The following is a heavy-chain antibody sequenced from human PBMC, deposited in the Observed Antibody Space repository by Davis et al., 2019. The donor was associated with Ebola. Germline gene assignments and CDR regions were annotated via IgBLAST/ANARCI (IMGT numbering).Heavy chain of an antibody. CDR3: ARGPLHTVGDAWFDP. Sequence: ASVKVSCKASGYIFTSYAMHWVRQAPGQRLEWMGWINAGNGDTKYSQKFRGRVTMTRDTSTSTVYMELSSLRSEDTAVYYCARGPLHTVGDAWFDPWGQGTLVTVSS. V-gene: IGHV1-3*01. CDR1: GYIFTSYA. J-gene: IGHJ5*02. CDR2: INAGNGDT. D-gene: IGHD2-21*01.